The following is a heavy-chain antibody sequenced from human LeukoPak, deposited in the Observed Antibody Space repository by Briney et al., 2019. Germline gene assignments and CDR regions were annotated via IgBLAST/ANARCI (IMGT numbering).Heavy chain of an antibody. Sequence: PGGSLRLSCAASGFTFSSYAMSWVRQAPGKGLEWVSAISGSGGSTYYADSVKGRFTISRDNSKNTLYLQMNSLRAEDTAVYYCAKSSSGELDTTYYDFWSGYFRPNWFDPWGQGTLVTVSS. CDR3: AKSSSGELDTTYYDFWSGYFRPNWFDP. D-gene: IGHD3-3*01. CDR1: GFTFSSYA. J-gene: IGHJ5*02. CDR2: ISGSGGST. V-gene: IGHV3-23*01.